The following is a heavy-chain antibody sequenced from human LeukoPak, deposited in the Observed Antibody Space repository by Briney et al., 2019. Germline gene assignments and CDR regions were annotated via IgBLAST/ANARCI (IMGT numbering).Heavy chain of an antibody. CDR2: IYYSGST. CDR1: GGSISSYY. J-gene: IGHJ2*01. V-gene: IGHV4-59*08. D-gene: IGHD4-17*01. Sequence: SETLSLTCTVSGGSISSYYWSWIRQPPGKGLEWIGYIYYSGSTNYNPSLKSRVTISVDTSKNQFSLKLSSVTAADTAVYYCARQSGDYWYFDLWGRGILVTVSS. CDR3: ARQSGDYWYFDL.